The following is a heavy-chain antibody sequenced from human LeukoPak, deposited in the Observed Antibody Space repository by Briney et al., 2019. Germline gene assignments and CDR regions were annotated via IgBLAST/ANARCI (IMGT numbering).Heavy chain of an antibody. J-gene: IGHJ4*02. D-gene: IGHD2-21*02. CDR1: GYTFTGYY. CDR2: INPNSGGT. V-gene: IGHV1-2*02. CDR3: ASTYCGGDCRGYFDY. Sequence: ASVKVSCKASGYTFTGYYMHWVRQAPEQGLEWMGWINPNSGGTNYAQKFQGRVTMTRDTSISTAYMELSRLRSDDTAVYYCASTYCGGDCRGYFDYWGQGTLVTVSS.